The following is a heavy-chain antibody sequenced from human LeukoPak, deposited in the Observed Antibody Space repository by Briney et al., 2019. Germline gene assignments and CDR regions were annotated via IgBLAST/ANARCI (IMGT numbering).Heavy chain of an antibody. Sequence: GRSLRLSCAASGFTFDDYAMHWVRQAPGKGLQWVSGISWNSDSIGYADSVKGRFTISRDNAKKSLYPQMNSLRSEDTALYYCAKDMTRWPGSGGIDVWGQGTTVTVSS. D-gene: IGHD2-15*01. CDR2: ISWNSDSI. V-gene: IGHV3-9*01. CDR3: AKDMTRWPGSGGIDV. J-gene: IGHJ6*02. CDR1: GFTFDDYA.